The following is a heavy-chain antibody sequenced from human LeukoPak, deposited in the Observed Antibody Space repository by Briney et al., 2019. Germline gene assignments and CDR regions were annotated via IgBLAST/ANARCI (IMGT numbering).Heavy chain of an antibody. CDR2: IYYSGST. CDR3: ARGVMVGATQVDY. V-gene: IGHV4-59*01. CDR1: GGSISSYY. D-gene: IGHD1-26*01. J-gene: IGHJ4*02. Sequence: SETLSLTCTVSGGSISSYYWSWIRQPPGKGLEWIGYIYYSGSTNYNPSLKSRVTISVDTSKNQFSLKLSSVTAADTAVYYCARGVMVGATQVDYWGQRTLVIVSS.